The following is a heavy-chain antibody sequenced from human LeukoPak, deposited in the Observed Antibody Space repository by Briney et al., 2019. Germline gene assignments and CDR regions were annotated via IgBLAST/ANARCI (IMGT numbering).Heavy chain of an antibody. CDR1: GGSISSYY. D-gene: IGHD1-26*01. CDR3: ARLRGGWGPNAFDI. V-gene: IGHV3-7*01. J-gene: IGHJ3*02. Sequence: ETLSLTCTVSGGSISSYYWSWIRQPPGKGLEWVANIKEDGSEKNYVDSVKGRFTISRDNAENSVYLQMNDLRAEDTGVYYCARLRGGWGPNAFDIWGQGTMVTVSS. CDR2: IKEDGSEK.